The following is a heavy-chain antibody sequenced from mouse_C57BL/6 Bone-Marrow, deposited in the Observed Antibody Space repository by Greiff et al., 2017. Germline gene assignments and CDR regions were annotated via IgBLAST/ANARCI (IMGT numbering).Heavy chain of an antibody. Sequence: QVQLQQSGAELVRPGASVTLSCKASGYTFTDYEMHWVKQTPVHGLEWIGAIDPETGGTAYNQKFKGKAILTADKSSSTAYMELRSLTSEDSAVYYCRGEGGYDDLYAMDYWGQGTSVTVSS. CDR2: IDPETGGT. CDR1: GYTFTDYE. CDR3: RGEGGYDDLYAMDY. D-gene: IGHD2-2*01. V-gene: IGHV1-15*01. J-gene: IGHJ4*01.